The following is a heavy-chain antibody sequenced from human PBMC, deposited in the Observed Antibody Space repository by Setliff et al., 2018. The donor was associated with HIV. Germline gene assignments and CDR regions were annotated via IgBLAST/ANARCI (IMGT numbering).Heavy chain of an antibody. CDR2: IYHSGST. D-gene: IGHD5-12*01. V-gene: IGHV4-38-2*01. Sequence: SETLSLTCAVSGYSISSGYYWGWIRQPPGKGLEWIGSIYHSGSTYYNTSLKSRVTISVDTSKNQFSLKLSSATAADTAVYYCARMYSGYDWSPAGARTRYFDYWGQGTLVTVSS. J-gene: IGHJ4*02. CDR3: ARMYSGYDWSPAGARTRYFDY. CDR1: GYSISSGYY.